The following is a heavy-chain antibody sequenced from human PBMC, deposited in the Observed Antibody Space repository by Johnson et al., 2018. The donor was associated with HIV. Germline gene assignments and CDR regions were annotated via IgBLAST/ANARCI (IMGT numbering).Heavy chain of an antibody. CDR2: IGTAGDT. CDR3: AKDEAQTLASAGRDAFDF. CDR1: GFTFSSYD. Sequence: VQLVESGGGLVQPGGSLRLSCAASGFTFSSYDMHWVRQATGKGLEWVSAIGTAGDTYYPGSVKGRFTISKENAKNTLYLQMNSLRPEDTALYYCAKDEAQTLASAGRDAFDFWGQGTAVTV. V-gene: IGHV3-13*01. J-gene: IGHJ3*01. D-gene: IGHD6-13*01.